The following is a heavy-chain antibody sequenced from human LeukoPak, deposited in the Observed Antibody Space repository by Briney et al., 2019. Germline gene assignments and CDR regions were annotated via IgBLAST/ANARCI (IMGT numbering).Heavy chain of an antibody. Sequence: GASVKVSCKVSGYTLTELSMHWVRQAPGKGLEWMGGFDPEDGETIYAQKFQGRVTMTEDTSTDTAYMELSRLRSDDTAVYYCARDQGITIFGVVPPTYGMDVWGQGTTVTVSS. CDR3: ARDQGITIFGVVPPTYGMDV. D-gene: IGHD3-3*01. CDR2: FDPEDGET. CDR1: GYTLTELS. V-gene: IGHV1-24*01. J-gene: IGHJ6*02.